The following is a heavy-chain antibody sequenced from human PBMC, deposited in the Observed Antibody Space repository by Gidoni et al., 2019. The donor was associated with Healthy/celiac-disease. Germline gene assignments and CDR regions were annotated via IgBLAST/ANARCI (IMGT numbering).Heavy chain of an antibody. CDR2: IKQDGSEK. CDR3: ARVSCSSTSCYITFDY. D-gene: IGHD2-2*02. CDR1: GFTFSSYW. Sequence: EVQLVESGGGLVQPGGSLRLSCAASGFTFSSYWMSWVRRAPGKGLEWVGNIKQDGSEKYYVDSVKGRFTISRDNAKNSLYLQMNSLRAEDTAVYYCARVSCSSTSCYITFDYWGQGTLVTVSS. J-gene: IGHJ4*02. V-gene: IGHV3-7*03.